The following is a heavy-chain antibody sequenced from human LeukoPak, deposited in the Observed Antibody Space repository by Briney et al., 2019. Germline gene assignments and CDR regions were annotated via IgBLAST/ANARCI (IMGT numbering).Heavy chain of an antibody. Sequence: SQTLSLTCTVSGGSISSGGYYWGWIRQHPGKGLEWIGYIYYSGSTYYNPSLKSRVTISVDTSKNQFSLKLSSVTAADTAVYYCARVEYSSSSGSFYYYYYIDVWGKGTTVTVSS. CDR1: GGSISSGGYY. V-gene: IGHV4-31*03. CDR2: IYYSGST. J-gene: IGHJ6*03. D-gene: IGHD6-6*01. CDR3: ARVEYSSSSGSFYYYYYIDV.